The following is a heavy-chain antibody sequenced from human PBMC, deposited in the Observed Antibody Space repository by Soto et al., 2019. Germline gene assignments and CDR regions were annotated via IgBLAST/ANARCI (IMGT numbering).Heavy chain of an antibody. D-gene: IGHD6-19*01. CDR1: GFTFGNYA. CDR2: ISGSGSDT. Sequence: GGSLRLSCAASGFTFGNYAMTWVRQAPGKGLEWVSSISGSGSDTYHADSVKGRFTISRDNAKNSLYLQMNSLRGEDTAVYFCARDWGTPGRGSAVGYYYHYGMDVWGQGTTVTVSS. V-gene: IGHV3-23*01. J-gene: IGHJ6*02. CDR3: ARDWGTPGRGSAVGYYYHYGMDV.